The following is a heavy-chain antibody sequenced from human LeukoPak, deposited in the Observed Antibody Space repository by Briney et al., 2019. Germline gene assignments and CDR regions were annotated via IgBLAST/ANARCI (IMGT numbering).Heavy chain of an antibody. CDR3: ARGESGAGSYYPLLDL. Sequence: QPGGSLRLSCAASGFALRTSSMHWVRQTPGKGLEYIAGISTNWCRTYYAKSVKGRFIISRNTSKNTLYLQMDSLGAEDTAVYYCARGESGAGSYYPLLDLWGQGTLVTVSS. J-gene: IGHJ5*02. V-gene: IGHV3-64*01. CDR1: GFALRTSS. D-gene: IGHD3-10*01. CDR2: ISTNWCRT.